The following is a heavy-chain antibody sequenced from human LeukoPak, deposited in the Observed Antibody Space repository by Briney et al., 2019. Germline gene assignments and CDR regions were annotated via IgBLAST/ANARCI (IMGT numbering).Heavy chain of an antibody. V-gene: IGHV1-24*01. D-gene: IGHD2-15*01. J-gene: IGHJ3*01. CDR1: GYTLTELS. CDR2: FDPEDGET. Sequence: ASVKVSCKVSGYTLTELSMHWVRQAPGKGLEWMGGFDPEDGETIYAQKFQGRVTMTEDTSTDTAYMELSSLRSEDTAVYYCATDLFGLKDIVVVVAASWGQGTMVTVSS. CDR3: ATDLFGLKDIVVVVAAS.